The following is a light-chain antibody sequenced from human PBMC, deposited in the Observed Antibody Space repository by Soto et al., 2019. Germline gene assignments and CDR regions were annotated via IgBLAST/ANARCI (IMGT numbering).Light chain of an antibody. V-gene: IGKV3-11*01. Sequence: EIVLTQSPATLSLSPGERATLSCRASQSVSSYLAWYQQKPGQAPRLLIYDASNRATGIRARFSGSGSGTDVTLTISSLEPEDFAVYYCQQRSNWPLMYTFGQGTKLEIK. CDR1: QSVSSY. CDR2: DAS. CDR3: QQRSNWPLMYT. J-gene: IGKJ2*01.